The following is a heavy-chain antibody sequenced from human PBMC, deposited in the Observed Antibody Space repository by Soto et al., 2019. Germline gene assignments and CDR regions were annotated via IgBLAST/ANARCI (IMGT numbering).Heavy chain of an antibody. D-gene: IGHD3-22*01. CDR3: AKAIEIYSIVYYKPFYCFGVGV. Sequence: QVHLVESGGGVVQPGRTLRLSCAASGFTFGSYGMHWVRQAPGKGLEWVAGISYDGSKKYYGESVKGRFTISSDNSKNMVYLQINSLRVEDMVVFYWAKAIEIYSIVYYKPFYCFGVGVGGQGPTVTVPS. CDR1: GFTFGSYG. CDR2: ISYDGSKK. J-gene: IGHJ6*02. V-gene: IGHV3-30*18.